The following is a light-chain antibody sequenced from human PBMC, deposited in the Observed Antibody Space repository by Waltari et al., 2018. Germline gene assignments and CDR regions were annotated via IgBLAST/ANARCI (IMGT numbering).Light chain of an antibody. CDR2: GAS. V-gene: IGKV3-20*01. CDR1: QSCSSGW. CDR3: QQYGSSPRT. Sequence: CRASQSCSSGWLAWFQQKPGQAPRLLIYGASRRARGIPDRFRGSGSGTDFTLTISRVDPEDFALYFCQQYGSSPRTFGQGTKVEI. J-gene: IGKJ1*01.